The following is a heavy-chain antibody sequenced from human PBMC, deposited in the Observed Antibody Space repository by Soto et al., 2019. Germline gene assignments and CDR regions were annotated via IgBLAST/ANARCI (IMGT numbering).Heavy chain of an antibody. CDR2: ISAYNGNT. D-gene: IGHD6-13*01. V-gene: IGHV1-18*01. CDR3: ARHAIAAAQSHDAFDI. J-gene: IGHJ3*02. CDR1: GYTFTSYG. Sequence: VSVKVSCKASGYTFTSYGISWVRQAPGQGLEWMGWISAYNGNTNYAQKLQGRVTMTTDTSTSTAYMGLRSLRSDDTAVYYCARHAIAAAQSHDAFDIWGQGTMVTVSS.